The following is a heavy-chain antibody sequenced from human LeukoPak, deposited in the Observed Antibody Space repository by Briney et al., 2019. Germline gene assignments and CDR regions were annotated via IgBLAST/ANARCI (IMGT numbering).Heavy chain of an antibody. V-gene: IGHV1-2*06. Sequence: ASVKVSCKASGYTFTGYYMHLVRQAPGQGLEWMGRINPNSGGTNYAQKFQGRVTMTRDTSISTAYMELSRLRSDDTAVYYCARDRTYSLISLDWGQGTLVTVSS. D-gene: IGHD2-21*01. J-gene: IGHJ4*02. CDR2: INPNSGGT. CDR1: GYTFTGYY. CDR3: ARDRTYSLISLD.